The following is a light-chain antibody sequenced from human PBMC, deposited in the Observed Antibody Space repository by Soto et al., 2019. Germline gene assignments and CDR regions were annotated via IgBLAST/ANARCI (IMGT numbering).Light chain of an antibody. CDR3: QQYYSWPRT. V-gene: IGKV3-15*01. Sequence: EIVMTQSPASLSVSPGETATLSCRASQRVGVNLAWYQQKPGQAPRLLIYHASTRATGVPARFSGSGSGTDFTLTISSLQSEDIAFFYCQQYYSWPRTFGQGTKVEIK. CDR2: HAS. J-gene: IGKJ1*01. CDR1: QRVGVN.